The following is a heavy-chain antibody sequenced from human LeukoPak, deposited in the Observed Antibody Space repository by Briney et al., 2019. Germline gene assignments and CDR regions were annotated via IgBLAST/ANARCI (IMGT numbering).Heavy chain of an antibody. V-gene: IGHV3-30-3*01. CDR3: ARASYVDIVATILGY. CDR2: ISYDGSNK. D-gene: IGHD5-12*01. J-gene: IGHJ4*02. Sequence: PGGSLRLSCAASGFTFSSYAMHWVRQAPGKGLEWVAVISYDGSNKYYADSVKGRFTISRDNSKNTLYLQMNSLRAEDTAVYYCARASYVDIVATILGYWGQGTLVTVSS. CDR1: GFTFSSYA.